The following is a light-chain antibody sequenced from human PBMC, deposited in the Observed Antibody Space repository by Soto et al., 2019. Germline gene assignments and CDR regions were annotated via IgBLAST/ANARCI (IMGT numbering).Light chain of an antibody. V-gene: IGLV2-14*01. CDR2: EVS. Sequence: QSVLTQPASVSGSPGQSITISCTGTSSDVGGYNYVSWYQQHPGKAPKLMIYEVSNRPSGVSNRFSGSKSGNTASLTISGLQAEDEAYYYCSSYTSSSTWVFGGGTKLTV. J-gene: IGLJ3*02. CDR1: SSDVGGYNY. CDR3: SSYTSSSTWV.